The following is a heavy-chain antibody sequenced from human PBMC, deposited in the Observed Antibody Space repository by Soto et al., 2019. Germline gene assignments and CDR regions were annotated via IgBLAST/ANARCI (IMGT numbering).Heavy chain of an antibody. Sequence: SETLSLTCTVSGGSISSGDYYWSWIRQPPGKGLEWIGYIYYSGSTYYNPSLKSRASISLDTSKNQFSLRLNSVTAADTAIYYCARQIYSTTWYNWFDPWGQGSLVTVSS. CDR1: GGSISSGDYY. CDR2: IYYSGST. J-gene: IGHJ5*02. CDR3: ARQIYSTTWYNWFDP. D-gene: IGHD6-13*01. V-gene: IGHV4-30-4*01.